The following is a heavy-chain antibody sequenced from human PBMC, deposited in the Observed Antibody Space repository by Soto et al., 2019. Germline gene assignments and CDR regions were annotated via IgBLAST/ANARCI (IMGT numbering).Heavy chain of an antibody. Sequence: QVQLQESGPGLVKPSQTLSLTCTVSGGSFNTGDYYWNWIRQSPGKGLEYIGYIFYGGSTFYNPSLKSRVAISVDTSKNQFSLRLSYVTAADTAVYYCASQARGDYGPFDSWGQGTLVTVSS. D-gene: IGHD4-17*01. V-gene: IGHV4-30-4*01. CDR2: IFYGGST. CDR1: GGSFNTGDYY. CDR3: ASQARGDYGPFDS. J-gene: IGHJ4*02.